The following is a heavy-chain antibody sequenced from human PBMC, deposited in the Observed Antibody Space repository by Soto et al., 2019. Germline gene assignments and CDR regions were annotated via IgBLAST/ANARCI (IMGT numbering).Heavy chain of an antibody. D-gene: IGHD2-2*01. CDR2: IYSGGSR. CDR3: VKERVGNCFSTSCGGGFDF. Sequence: EVQLVESGGGLIQPGGSLRLSCEVSGFSVSGNYMSWVRQAPGKGLDWVSVIYSGGSRYYADSVRGRFTISRDESQNTLYLQMSSLRPEDSAVYFCVKERVGNCFSTSCGGGFDFWGQGTLVTVSS. J-gene: IGHJ4*02. V-gene: IGHV3-66*03. CDR1: GFSVSGNY.